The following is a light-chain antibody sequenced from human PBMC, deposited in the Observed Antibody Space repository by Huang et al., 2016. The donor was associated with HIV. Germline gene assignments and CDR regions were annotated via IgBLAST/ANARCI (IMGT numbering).Light chain of an antibody. Sequence: IVMTQSPPALSVSPGERATLSCRASQSVDAKLAWYQEKPGQAPRLLIYGASTRATNIPARFTGGRSGTDFTLTISSLRSEDSALYYCQQYNNWFTFGQGTRLGI. CDR2: GAS. CDR1: QSVDAK. CDR3: QQYNNWFT. J-gene: IGKJ5*01. V-gene: IGKV3-15*01.